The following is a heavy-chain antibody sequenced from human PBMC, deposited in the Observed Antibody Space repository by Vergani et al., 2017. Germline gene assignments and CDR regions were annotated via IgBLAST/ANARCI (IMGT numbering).Heavy chain of an antibody. V-gene: IGHV4-59*10. J-gene: IGHJ5*02. Sequence: QVQLQPWGAGLLKPSETLSLTCAVYGGSFSGYYWSWIRQPAGKGLEWIGRIYTSGSTNYNPSLKSRVTMSVDTSKNQFSLKLSSVTAADTAVYYCARDPSYCSSTSCYPRNWFDPWGQGTLVTVSS. CDR2: IYTSGST. CDR1: GGSFSGYY. CDR3: ARDPSYCSSTSCYPRNWFDP. D-gene: IGHD2-2*01.